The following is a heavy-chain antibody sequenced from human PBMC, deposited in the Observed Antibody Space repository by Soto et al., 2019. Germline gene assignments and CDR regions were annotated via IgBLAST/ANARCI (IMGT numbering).Heavy chain of an antibody. CDR3: ARAREGVAARIYYYGMDV. Sequence: QVQLYQWGAGLLKPSETLSLTCAVYGESFSAYYWTWIRQPPGKGLEWIGEINHSGSTKYNPSLRSRVTVSVDTSKHQFSLKLSSVTAADTAMYYCARAREGVAARIYYYGMDVWGQGTTVTVSS. V-gene: IGHV4-34*01. CDR1: GESFSAYY. CDR2: INHSGST. D-gene: IGHD2-15*01. J-gene: IGHJ6*02.